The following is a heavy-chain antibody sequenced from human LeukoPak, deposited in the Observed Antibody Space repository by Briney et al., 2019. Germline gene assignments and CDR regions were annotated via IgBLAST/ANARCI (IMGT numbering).Heavy chain of an antibody. CDR1: GFTFSSYG. D-gene: IGHD3-10*01. Sequence: GGSLRLSCAASGFTFSSYGMHWVRQAPGKGLEWVAFTRYDGSNKYYADSVKGRFTISRDNSKNTLYLQMNSLRAEDTAVYYCAKDTHYYGSGSHFDYWGQGTLVTVSS. V-gene: IGHV3-30*02. CDR2: TRYDGSNK. CDR3: AKDTHYYGSGSHFDY. J-gene: IGHJ4*02.